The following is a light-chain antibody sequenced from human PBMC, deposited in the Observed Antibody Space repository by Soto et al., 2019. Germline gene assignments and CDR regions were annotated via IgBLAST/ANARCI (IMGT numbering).Light chain of an antibody. Sequence: DIQMTHSPSSLSASVGDRGTITCQASQDISNHLHWYQQKSGKATKLLIDDASNLATVVPSRFSGCGSGADFTFTISSLQPDDIATYYCQQYVHKLTFGGGTKVEIK. CDR2: DAS. CDR1: QDISNH. CDR3: QQYVHKLT. J-gene: IGKJ4*01. V-gene: IGKV1-33*01.